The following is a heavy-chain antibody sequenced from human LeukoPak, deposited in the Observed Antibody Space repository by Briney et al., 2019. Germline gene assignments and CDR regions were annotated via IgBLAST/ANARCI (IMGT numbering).Heavy chain of an antibody. CDR3: ARAYDAFDI. CDR1: GYTFTSYG. CDR2: ITAYNGNT. Sequence: ASVKVSCKASGYTFTSYGITWVRQAPGQVLEWMGWITAYNGNTNYAQKLQGRVTMTTDTSTSTAYMELSSLRSDDTAVYYCARAYDAFDIWGQGTMVTVSS. J-gene: IGHJ3*02. V-gene: IGHV1-18*01.